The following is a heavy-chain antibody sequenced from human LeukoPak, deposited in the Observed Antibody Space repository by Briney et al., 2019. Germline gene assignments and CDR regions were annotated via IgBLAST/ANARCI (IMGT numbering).Heavy chain of an antibody. CDR2: IRSKIYGGTP. Sequence: GGSLRLSCAASGFTFDDYGMTWVRQAPGKGLEWVGFIRSKIYGGTPEYAASVKGRFTISRDDSKGIAYLQMNSLKTEDTAVYYCTRDQTPYYWGQGTLVTVSS. J-gene: IGHJ4*02. CDR1: GFTFDDYG. V-gene: IGHV3-49*04. CDR3: TRDQTPYY.